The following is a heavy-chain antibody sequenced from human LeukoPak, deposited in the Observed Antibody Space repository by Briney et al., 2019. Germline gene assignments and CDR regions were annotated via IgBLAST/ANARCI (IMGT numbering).Heavy chain of an antibody. CDR2: ISSDGSTI. D-gene: IGHD3-10*02. CDR3: AELGITMIGGV. CDR1: GFTFSDYY. J-gene: IGHJ6*04. V-gene: IGHV3-11*04. Sequence: GGSLRLSCATSGFTFSDYYMTWMRQAPGKGLEWVSYISSDGSTIYYADSVKGRFTIPRDNAKNSLYLQMNSLRAEDTAVYYCAELGITMIGGVWGKGTTVTISS.